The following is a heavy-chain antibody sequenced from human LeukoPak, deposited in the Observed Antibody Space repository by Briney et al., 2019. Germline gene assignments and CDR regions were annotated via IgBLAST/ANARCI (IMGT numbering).Heavy chain of an antibody. CDR1: GYTFTSYD. CDR2: MNPNSGNT. CDR3: ATGYYYDSSGLDAFDI. V-gene: IGHV1-8*01. Sequence: ASVTVSCKASGYTFTSYDINWVRQATGQGLEWMGWMNPNSGNTGYAQKFQGRVTMTRNTSISTAYMELSSLRSEDTAVYYCATGYYYDSSGLDAFDIWGQGTMVTVSS. D-gene: IGHD3-22*01. J-gene: IGHJ3*02.